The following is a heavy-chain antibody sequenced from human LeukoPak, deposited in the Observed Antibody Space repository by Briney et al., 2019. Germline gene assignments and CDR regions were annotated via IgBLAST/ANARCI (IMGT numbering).Heavy chain of an antibody. CDR1: HGSISSYY. Sequence: PSETLSLTCTVSHGSISSYYCSWIRQPPGKGLEWIGYIYYSGSTNYNPSLKSRVTISVDTSKNQFSLKLSSVTAADTAVYYCARTYYYGSGSYSLDYWGQGTLVTVSS. V-gene: IGHV4-59*01. CDR2: IYYSGST. CDR3: ARTYYYGSGSYSLDY. D-gene: IGHD3-10*01. J-gene: IGHJ4*02.